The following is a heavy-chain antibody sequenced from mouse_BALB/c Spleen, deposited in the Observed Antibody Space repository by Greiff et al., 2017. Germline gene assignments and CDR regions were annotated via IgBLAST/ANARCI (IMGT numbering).Heavy chain of an antibody. V-gene: IGHV5-6-5*01. Sequence: EVKLMESGGGLVKPGGSLKLSCAASGFTFSSCAMSWVRQTPEKRLEWVASISSGGSTYYPDSVKGRFTISRDNARNILYLQMSSLRSEDTAMYYCAREGLLGYGGQGTLVTVSA. CDR3: AREGLLGY. CDR1: GFTFSSCA. CDR2: ISSGGST. J-gene: IGHJ3*01. D-gene: IGHD3-3*01.